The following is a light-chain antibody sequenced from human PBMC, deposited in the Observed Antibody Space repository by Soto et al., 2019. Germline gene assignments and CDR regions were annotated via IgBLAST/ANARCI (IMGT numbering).Light chain of an antibody. Sequence: DFQMTQSPSTLSASVGDRVTITCRASQSIHSWLAWYQQKPGTTPKLHIYRASTLQSGVPSRFAGSGSGTEFTLTINNLQPDDYASYFCQQYTAHPYTFGQGTKLEI. V-gene: IGKV1-5*03. J-gene: IGKJ2*01. CDR2: RAS. CDR1: QSIHSW. CDR3: QQYTAHPYT.